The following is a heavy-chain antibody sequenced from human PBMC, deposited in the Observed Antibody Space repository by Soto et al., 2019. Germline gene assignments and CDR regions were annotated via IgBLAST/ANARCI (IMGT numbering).Heavy chain of an antibody. CDR1: GGSISSGGYY. CDR3: AREAYYYGSGSYYHDAFDI. V-gene: IGHV4-31*03. CDR2: IYYSGST. J-gene: IGHJ3*02. Sequence: PSDTLSLTCTVSGGSISSGGYYWTWILQHPANCLEWIGYIYYSGSTYYNPSLKSRVTISVDTSKNQFSLKLSSVTAADTAVYYCAREAYYYGSGSYYHDAFDIWGQGKMVTVSS. D-gene: IGHD3-10*01.